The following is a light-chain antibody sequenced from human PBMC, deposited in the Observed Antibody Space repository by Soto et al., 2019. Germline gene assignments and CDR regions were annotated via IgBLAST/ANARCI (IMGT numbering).Light chain of an antibody. Sequence: QSALTQPASVSGSPGQSITISCTGTSSDVGGYNYVSWYQQHPGKAPNLMIYDVSNRPSGVSNRFSGSKSGNTASLTISGLQAEDEAEYYCSSYTSSSTVVVFGGGTKLTVL. V-gene: IGLV2-14*01. CDR2: DVS. CDR3: SSYTSSSTVVV. CDR1: SSDVGGYNY. J-gene: IGLJ2*01.